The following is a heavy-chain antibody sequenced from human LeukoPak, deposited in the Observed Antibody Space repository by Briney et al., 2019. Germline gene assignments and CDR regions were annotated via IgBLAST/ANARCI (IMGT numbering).Heavy chain of an antibody. J-gene: IGHJ5*02. CDR1: GFTVSSNY. CDR3: ARGWGSSSWYSGWFDP. D-gene: IGHD6-13*01. V-gene: IGHV3-66*02. Sequence: GGSLRLSCAASGFTVSSNYMSWVRQAPGKGLEWVSVIYSGGSTYYADSVKGRFTISRDNSKNTLYLQMNSLRAEDTAVYYCARGWGSSSWYSGWFDPWGQGTLVTVSS. CDR2: IYSGGST.